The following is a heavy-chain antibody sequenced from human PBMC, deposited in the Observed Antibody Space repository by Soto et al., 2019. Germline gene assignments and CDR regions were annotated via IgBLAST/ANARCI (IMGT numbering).Heavy chain of an antibody. Sequence: SETLSLTCTVSGGSISSGTYYWSWIRQHPGKGLEWIGYIYYSGTTYYNPSLKSRVTTSVDTSKNQFSLKLSSVTAADTAVYYCARHTRPFWRFDPWGQGTLVTVSS. CDR1: GGSISSGTYY. CDR2: IYYSGTT. D-gene: IGHD6-6*01. V-gene: IGHV4-31*03. J-gene: IGHJ5*02. CDR3: ARHTRPFWRFDP.